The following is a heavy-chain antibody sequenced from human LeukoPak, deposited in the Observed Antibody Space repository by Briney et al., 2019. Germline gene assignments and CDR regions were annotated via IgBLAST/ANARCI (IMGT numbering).Heavy chain of an antibody. CDR1: GFTLSSLA. J-gene: IGHJ4*02. CDR3: LLQMTYGELSDPDF. D-gene: IGHD3-16*02. V-gene: IGHV3-21*01. CDR2: SGTRSGTK. Sequence: GGSLRLSCAASGFTLSSLAMHWVRQAPGKGLEGVSSSGTRSGTKYYADSVMGRFTISRDSAMNSVSLQINSLRAEDTAVYYCLLQMTYGELSDPDFRGQGTLVTVSS.